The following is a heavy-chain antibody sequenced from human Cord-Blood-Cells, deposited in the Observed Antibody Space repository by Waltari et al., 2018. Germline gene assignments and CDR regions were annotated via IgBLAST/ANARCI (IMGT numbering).Heavy chain of an antibody. CDR3: ARAGPLVPVDY. J-gene: IGHJ4*02. Sequence: QVQLVQSGAEVKKPGASVKVSCKASGYTFTSYDINWVRQATGQGLDGMGWMNPNSGKRGYAQKFQVRVTMTSNTSISTAYMELSSLRSEDTAVYYCARAGPLVPVDYWGQGTLVTVSS. CDR2: MNPNSGKR. CDR1: GYTFTSYD. D-gene: IGHD6-6*01. V-gene: IGHV1-8*01.